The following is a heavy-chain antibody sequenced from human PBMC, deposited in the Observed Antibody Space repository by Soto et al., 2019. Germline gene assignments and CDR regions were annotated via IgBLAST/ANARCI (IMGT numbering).Heavy chain of an antibody. J-gene: IGHJ5*02. V-gene: IGHV1-69*12. Sequence: QVQLVQSGAEVKKPGSSVKVSCKASGGTFSSYAISWVRQAPGQGLEWMGGIIPIFGTANYAQKFQGRVTLTADEPTSTGGMELSSLGSHDPAVNYCAGAYYGSATGYPGGVDPWGQGTLVTVSA. CDR1: GGTFSSYA. CDR3: AGAYYGSATGYPGGVDP. D-gene: IGHD3-9*01. CDR2: IIPIFGTA.